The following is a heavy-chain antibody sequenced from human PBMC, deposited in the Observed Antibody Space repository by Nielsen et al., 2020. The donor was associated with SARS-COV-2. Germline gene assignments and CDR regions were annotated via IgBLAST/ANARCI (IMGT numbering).Heavy chain of an antibody. V-gene: IGHV3-30-3*01. J-gene: IGHJ3*01. CDR3: ASKVDTLHAFDV. CDR2: ISNDGSSQ. CDR1: GFSISDFA. D-gene: IGHD2-15*01. Sequence: GGSLRLSCAASGFSISDFAMHWVRQAPGKGLEWVAVISNDGSSQYYADSVKGRFTISRDNPKKTLSLQMNSLRLEDTAVYFCASKVDTLHAFDVWGQGIMVTVSS.